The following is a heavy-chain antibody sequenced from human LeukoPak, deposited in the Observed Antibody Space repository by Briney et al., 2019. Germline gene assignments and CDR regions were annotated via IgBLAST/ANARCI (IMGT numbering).Heavy chain of an antibody. D-gene: IGHD5-18*01. Sequence: SETLSLTCTVPGGSISSYYWNWIRQAPGKGLEWIGYISDTGKTEYNASLKSRVTISLDTSKNQFSLKLRIVTAADTAVYYCARAPGYNYGYGYFDFWARESWSPSPQ. CDR2: ISDTGKT. J-gene: IGHJ4*02. CDR3: ARAPGYNYGYGYFDF. CDR1: GGSISSYY. V-gene: IGHV4-59*01.